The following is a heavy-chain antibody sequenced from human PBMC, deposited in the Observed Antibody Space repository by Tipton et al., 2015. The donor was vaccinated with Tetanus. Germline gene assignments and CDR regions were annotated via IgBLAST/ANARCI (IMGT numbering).Heavy chain of an antibody. D-gene: IGHD6-13*01. V-gene: IGHV3-30*18. Sequence: AVSGFTFSSYGMGWVRQAPGKGLDWVAIISSDGSNEYYGDSVKGRFTISRDNSKNALYLQMNSLRAEDTAVYFCAKDRWHQAPSSSGNDYWGQGTLVTVSS. J-gene: IGHJ4*02. CDR2: ISSDGSNE. CDR1: GFTFSSYG. CDR3: AKDRWHQAPSSSGNDY.